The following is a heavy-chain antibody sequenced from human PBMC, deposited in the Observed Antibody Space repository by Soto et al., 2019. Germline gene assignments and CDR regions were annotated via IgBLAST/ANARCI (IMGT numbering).Heavy chain of an antibody. J-gene: IGHJ4*02. CDR1: GYTFTSYG. V-gene: IGHV1-18*01. CDR3: ARDVVVVAATWGSYLQDPFDY. D-gene: IGHD2-15*01. CDR2: ISAYNGNT. Sequence: ASVKVYCKASGYTFTSYGISWVRQAPGQVLEWMGWISAYNGNTNYAQKLQGRVTMTTDTSTSTAYMELRSLRSDDTAVYYCARDVVVVAATWGSYLQDPFDYWGQGTLVTVSS.